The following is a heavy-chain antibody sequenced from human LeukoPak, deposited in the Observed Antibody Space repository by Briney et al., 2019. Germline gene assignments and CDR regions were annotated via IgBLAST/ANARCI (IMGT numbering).Heavy chain of an antibody. V-gene: IGHV1-69*04. CDR3: ARVRDNYSGYGD. Sequence: GASVKVSCTASGGTFSSYAISWVRQAPGQGLEWMGRIIPILGIANYAQKFQGRVTITADKSTSTAYMELSSLRSEDTAVYYCARVRDNYSGYGDWGQGTLVTVSS. CDR1: GGTFSSYA. D-gene: IGHD5-12*01. J-gene: IGHJ4*02. CDR2: IIPILGIA.